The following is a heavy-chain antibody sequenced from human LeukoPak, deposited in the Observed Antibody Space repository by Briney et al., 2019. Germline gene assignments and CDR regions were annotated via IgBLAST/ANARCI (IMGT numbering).Heavy chain of an antibody. Sequence: GGSLRLSCAASGFTFSSYAMSWVRQAPGKGLEWVLAISGSGGSTYYADSVKGRFTISRDNSKNTLYLQMNSLRAEDTAVYYCAKGRLGIRERALYYWGQGTLVTVSS. CDR3: AKGRLGIRERALYY. CDR2: ISGSGGST. V-gene: IGHV3-23*01. J-gene: IGHJ4*02. D-gene: IGHD7-27*01. CDR1: GFTFSSYA.